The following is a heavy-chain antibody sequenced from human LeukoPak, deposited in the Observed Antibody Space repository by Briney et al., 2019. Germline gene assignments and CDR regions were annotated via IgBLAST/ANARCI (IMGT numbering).Heavy chain of an antibody. D-gene: IGHD4-17*01. Sequence: GRSLRLSCAASGFTFSSYAMHWVRQASGKGLEWVAVISYDGSNKYYADSVKGRFTISRDNSKNTLYLQMNSLRAEDTAVYYCARREPTTVTHWAFDIWGQGTMVTVSS. CDR2: ISYDGSNK. J-gene: IGHJ3*02. CDR3: ARREPTTVTHWAFDI. V-gene: IGHV3-30*04. CDR1: GFTFSSYA.